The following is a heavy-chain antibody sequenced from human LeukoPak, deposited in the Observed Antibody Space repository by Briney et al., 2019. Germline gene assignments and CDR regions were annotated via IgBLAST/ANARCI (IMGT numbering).Heavy chain of an antibody. Sequence: SETLSLTCTVSGASISGSGYYWGWIRQPPGKGLEWIGNIYDSGSTYYNASLQSRVTISIDTSKNQFTLRLSSVTAADTAMYYCAKSGGYGLIDYWGQGTLVTVSS. V-gene: IGHV4-39*01. D-gene: IGHD1-26*01. CDR3: AKSGGYGLIDY. CDR2: IYDSGST. J-gene: IGHJ4*02. CDR1: GASISGSGYY.